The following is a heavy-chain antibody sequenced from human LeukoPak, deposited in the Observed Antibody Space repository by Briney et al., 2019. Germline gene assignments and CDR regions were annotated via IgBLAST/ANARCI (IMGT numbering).Heavy chain of an antibody. V-gene: IGHV3-66*01. Sequence: GGSLRLSCAASGFTVSSNYMSWVRQAPGKGLEWVSVIYSGGSTYYADSVKGRFTISRDNSRNTLYLQMNSLRAEDTAVYYCASPRGVYGDYVFDYWGQGTLVTVSS. J-gene: IGHJ4*02. CDR2: IYSGGST. CDR3: ASPRGVYGDYVFDY. D-gene: IGHD4-17*01. CDR1: GFTVSSNY.